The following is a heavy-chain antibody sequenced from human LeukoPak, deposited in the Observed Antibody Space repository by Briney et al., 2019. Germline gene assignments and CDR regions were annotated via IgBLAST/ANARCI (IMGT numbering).Heavy chain of an antibody. D-gene: IGHD5-24*01. J-gene: IGHJ2*01. CDR1: GDSVSSNSAT. CDR3: ARAGTYGYYWYFDL. V-gene: IGHV6-1*01. Sequence: SQTLSLTCAISGDSVSSNSATWNWIRQSPSRGLEWLGRTYYRSKWYNDYAVSVKSRVTINPDTSKNQFSLQLNSVTPEDTAVYYCARAGTYGYYWYFDLWGRGTLVTVSS. CDR2: TYYRSKWYN.